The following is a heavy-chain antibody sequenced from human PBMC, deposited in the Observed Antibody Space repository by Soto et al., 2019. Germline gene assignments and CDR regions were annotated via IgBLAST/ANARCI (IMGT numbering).Heavy chain of an antibody. D-gene: IGHD3-10*01. CDR1: GFTFRSYA. CDR2: ISGSGGST. CDR3: AKEPYGRVDPASFDY. V-gene: IGHV3-23*01. J-gene: IGHJ4*02. Sequence: GGSLRLSCAASGFTFRSYAMSWVRQAPGKGLEWVSAISGSGGSTYYADSVKGRFTISRDNSKNTLYLQMNSLRAEDTAVYYCAKEPYGRVDPASFDYWGQGTLVTVSS.